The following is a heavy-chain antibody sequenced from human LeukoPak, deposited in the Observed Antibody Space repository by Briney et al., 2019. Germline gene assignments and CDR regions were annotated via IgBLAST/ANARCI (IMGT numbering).Heavy chain of an antibody. CDR1: GYTFTGYY. D-gene: IGHD2-2*01. Sequence: GASVKVSCKASGYTFTGYYMHWVRQAPGQGLEWMGWINPNSGGTNYAQKFQARVTMTRDTSISTAYMELSRLRSDDTAVYYCARGVPAASPWWFDPWGQGTLVTVSS. J-gene: IGHJ5*02. V-gene: IGHV1-2*02. CDR2: INPNSGGT. CDR3: ARGVPAASPWWFDP.